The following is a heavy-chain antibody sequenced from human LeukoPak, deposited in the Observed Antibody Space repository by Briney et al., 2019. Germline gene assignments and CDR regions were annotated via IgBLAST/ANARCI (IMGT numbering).Heavy chain of an antibody. Sequence: PGGSLRLSCAASGFTFTTYWMNWVRQAPGKGLQWVANVNQDGSGEYYVDSVKGRFTICRDNAKDSLYLQMNSLRAEDTAHYYCARGFDGANAFDIWGQGTMVTVSS. J-gene: IGHJ3*02. CDR1: GFTFTTYW. CDR2: VNQDGSGE. CDR3: ARGFDGANAFDI. V-gene: IGHV3-7*01.